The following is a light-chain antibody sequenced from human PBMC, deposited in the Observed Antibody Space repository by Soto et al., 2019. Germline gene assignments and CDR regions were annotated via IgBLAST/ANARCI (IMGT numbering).Light chain of an antibody. CDR1: SSDVGGYNS. CDR2: DVS. V-gene: IGLV2-14*01. Sequence: QSALTQPASVSGSPGQSITISCTGTSSDVGGYNSVSWYQQHPGKAPKLMIYDVSNRPSGVSNRFSGSKSGNTASLTISGLQAEDEADYYCSSYTSSSTLVFGTGTK. J-gene: IGLJ1*01. CDR3: SSYTSSSTLV.